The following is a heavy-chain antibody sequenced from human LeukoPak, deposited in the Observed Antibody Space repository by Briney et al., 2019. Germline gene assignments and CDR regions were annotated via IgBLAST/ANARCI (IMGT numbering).Heavy chain of an antibody. CDR2: INSDGGAT. CDR3: ARNASPGYFDL. D-gene: IGHD2-15*01. J-gene: IGHJ2*01. V-gene: IGHV3-74*01. Sequence: GGSLRLSCAGTGFTFRSYWMHWVRPGPGKGLAWVSRINSDGGATVYADAVKVRFTISRDNAKNTLYLHMDSLRAEDTAVYYCARNASPGYFDLWGRGTLVTVSS. CDR1: GFTFRSYW.